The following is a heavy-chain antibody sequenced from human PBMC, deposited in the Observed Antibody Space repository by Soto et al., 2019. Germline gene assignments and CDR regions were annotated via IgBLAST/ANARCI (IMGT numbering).Heavy chain of an antibody. V-gene: IGHV3-23*01. J-gene: IGHJ4*02. CDR3: SGGVGDAF. CDR1: GFTFSSYA. CDR2: ISGSGGST. D-gene: IGHD1-26*01. Sequence: EVQLLESGGGLVQPGGSLRLSCAASGFTFSSYAMSWVRQAPGKGLEWVSAISGSGGSTYYADSVKGRFTISRDNDKNSLYLQMNSLRAEDTAMYYCSGGVGDAFWGQGTLVTVSS.